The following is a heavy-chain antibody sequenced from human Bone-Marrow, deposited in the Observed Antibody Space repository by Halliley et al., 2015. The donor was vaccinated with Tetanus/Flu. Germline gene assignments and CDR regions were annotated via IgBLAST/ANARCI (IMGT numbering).Heavy chain of an antibody. CDR3: ARGEDLWAPRQYFFDH. V-gene: IGHV4-31*03. CDR1: GASVSSGGYY. J-gene: IGHJ4*02. D-gene: IGHD3-10*01. CDR2: IYNSGNT. Sequence: TLSLTCTVSGASVSSGGYYWNWIRQHPGKGLEWIGYIYNSGNTYYNPSLKSRVIISVDTSKKYFSLKLNSVTAADAAVYYCARGEDLWAPRQYFFDHWGQGTLVIVSS.